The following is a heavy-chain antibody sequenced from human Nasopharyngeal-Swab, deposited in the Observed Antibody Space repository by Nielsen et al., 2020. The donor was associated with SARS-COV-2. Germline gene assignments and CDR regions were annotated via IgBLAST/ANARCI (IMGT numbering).Heavy chain of an antibody. Sequence: GGSLRLSCAASGFTFSSYAMSWVRQAPGKGLEWVSAISGSGGSTYYADSVKGRFTISRDNSKNTLYLQMNSLRAEDTAVYYCAKEILMYDILKGAFDIWGQGTMVTVSS. V-gene: IGHV3-23*01. J-gene: IGHJ3*02. CDR2: ISGSGGST. D-gene: IGHD3-9*01. CDR1: GFTFSSYA. CDR3: AKEILMYDILKGAFDI.